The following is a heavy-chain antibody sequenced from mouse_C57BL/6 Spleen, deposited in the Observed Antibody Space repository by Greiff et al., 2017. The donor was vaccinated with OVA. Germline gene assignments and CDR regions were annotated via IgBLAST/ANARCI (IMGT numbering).Heavy chain of an antibody. Sequence: VQLQQSGAELVKPGASVKLSCTASGFNIKDYYMHWVKQRTEQGLEWIGRIDPEDGETKYAPQFQGKATTTAETSSNTAYLQLSSLTAEDTAVYYCASRHWDFDYWGQGTTLTVSS. CDR1: GFNIKDYY. CDR3: ASRHWDFDY. J-gene: IGHJ2*01. V-gene: IGHV14-2*01. CDR2: IDPEDGET.